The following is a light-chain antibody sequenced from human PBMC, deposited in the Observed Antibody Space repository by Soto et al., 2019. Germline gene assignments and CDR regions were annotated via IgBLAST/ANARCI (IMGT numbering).Light chain of an antibody. J-gene: IGLJ1*01. CDR2: LEGSGSY. V-gene: IGLV4-60*02. CDR3: ETWDSNTRG. Sequence: QLVLTQSSSASASLGSSVKLTCTLSSGHSSYIIAWHQQQPGKAPRYLMKLEGSGSYNKGSGVPDRFSGSSSGADRYLTISNLQFEDEADYYCETWDSNTRGFRTGTKLTVL. CDR1: SGHSSYI.